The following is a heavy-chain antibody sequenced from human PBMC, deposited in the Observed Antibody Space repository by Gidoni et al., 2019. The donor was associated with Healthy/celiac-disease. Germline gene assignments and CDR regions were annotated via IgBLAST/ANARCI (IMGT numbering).Heavy chain of an antibody. CDR1: GFAFRSYS. Sequence: EVQLLESGGGLVQPGGSLRLSCAASGFAFRSYSMSWVRQAPGKGLGWVSAISCSGGSTYYAGSVKGRFTISRDNSKNTLYLQINSLRADDTAVYYCAKESGWFDPWGQGTLVTVSS. CDR3: AKESGWFDP. D-gene: IGHD6-25*01. J-gene: IGHJ5*02. V-gene: IGHV3-23*01. CDR2: ISCSGGST.